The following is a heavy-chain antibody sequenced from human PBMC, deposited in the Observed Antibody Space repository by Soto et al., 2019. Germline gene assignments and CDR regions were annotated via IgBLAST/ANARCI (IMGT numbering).Heavy chain of an antibody. CDR1: GGSISSGGYY. CDR2: IYYSGST. D-gene: IGHD6-19*01. CDR3: ARDLAVAGTIDDYYYGMDV. V-gene: IGHV4-31*03. J-gene: IGHJ6*02. Sequence: TSETLSLTCTVSGGSISSGGYYWSWIRQHPGKGLEWIGYIYYSGSTYYNPSLKSRVTISVDTSKNQFSLKLSSVTAADTAVYYCARDLAVAGTIDDYYYGMDVWGQGTTVTVSS.